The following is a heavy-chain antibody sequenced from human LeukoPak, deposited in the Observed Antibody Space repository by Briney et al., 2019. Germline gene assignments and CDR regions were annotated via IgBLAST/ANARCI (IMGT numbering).Heavy chain of an antibody. J-gene: IGHJ4*02. V-gene: IGHV3-23*01. CDR3: ARGTTFDY. CDR2: ISGSGGST. CDR1: GFTSSGHA. Sequence: PGGSLRLXCAASGFTSSGHAMSWVRQAPGKGLEWVSAISGSGGSTYYADSVKGRFTISRDNSKNTLYLQMNSLRAEDTAVYYCARGTTFDYWGQGTLVTVSS. D-gene: IGHD2/OR15-2a*01.